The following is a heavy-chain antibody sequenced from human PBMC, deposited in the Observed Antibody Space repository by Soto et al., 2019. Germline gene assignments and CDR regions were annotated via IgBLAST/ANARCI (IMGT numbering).Heavy chain of an antibody. Sequence: SETLSLTCTVFGGSISGYYWTWIRQPPGKGLEWIGYIHYSGTTKYNPSLKSRVTISVDTSKNQFALDLSSVTAADTAVYYCARVGYDYGDYGFDYWGQGTLVTVSS. J-gene: IGHJ4*02. CDR3: ARVGYDYGDYGFDY. CDR2: IHYSGTT. V-gene: IGHV4-59*01. CDR1: GGSISGYY. D-gene: IGHD4-17*01.